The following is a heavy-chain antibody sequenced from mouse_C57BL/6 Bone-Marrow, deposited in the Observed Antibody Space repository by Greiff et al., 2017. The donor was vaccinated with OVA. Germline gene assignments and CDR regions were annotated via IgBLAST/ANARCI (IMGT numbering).Heavy chain of an antibody. CDR2: IYPGSGST. D-gene: IGHD1-1*01. Sequence: QVQLQQPGAELVKPGASVKMSCKASGYTFTSYWITWVKQRPGQGLEWIGDIYPGSGSTNYNEKFKSKATLTVDTSSSTASMQLSSLTSEDSAVYYCARRHYGSRDFDYWGQGTTLTVSS. J-gene: IGHJ2*01. CDR3: ARRHYGSRDFDY. CDR1: GYTFTSYW. V-gene: IGHV1-55*01.